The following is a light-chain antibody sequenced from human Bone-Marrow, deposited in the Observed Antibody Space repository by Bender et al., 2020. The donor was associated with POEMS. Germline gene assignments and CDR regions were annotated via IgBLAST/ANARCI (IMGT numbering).Light chain of an antibody. CDR1: YSDVGTYNL. Sequence: QSALTQPASVSGSPGQSITISCTGAYSDVGTYNLVSWYQQHPGKAPKLMIFDVSKRPSGVSNRFSGSKSGNTASLTISGLQAEDEADYHCCSYAGSSTWVFGGGTRLTVL. CDR3: CSYAGSSTWV. CDR2: DVS. V-gene: IGLV2-23*02. J-gene: IGLJ2*01.